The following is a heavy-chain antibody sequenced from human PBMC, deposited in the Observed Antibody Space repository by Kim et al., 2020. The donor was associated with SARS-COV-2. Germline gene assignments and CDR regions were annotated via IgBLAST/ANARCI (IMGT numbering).Heavy chain of an antibody. D-gene: IGHD3-10*01. Sequence: SETLSLTCAVYGGSFSGYYWSWIRQPPGKGLEWIGEINHSGSTNYNPSLKSRVTISVDTSKNQFSLKLSSVTAADTAVYYCASANKLLWYAEFGNDAFD. V-gene: IGHV4-34*01. CDR1: GGSFSGYY. J-gene: IGHJ3*02. CDR3: ASANKLLWYAEFGNDAFD. CDR2: INHSGST.